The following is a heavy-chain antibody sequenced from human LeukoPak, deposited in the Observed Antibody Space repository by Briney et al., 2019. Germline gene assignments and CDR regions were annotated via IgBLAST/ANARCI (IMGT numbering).Heavy chain of an antibody. CDR3: ARPTIAAAGNFEY. V-gene: IGHV3-11*03. J-gene: IGHJ4*02. D-gene: IGHD6-13*01. CDR2: ISSFSNFR. CDR1: GFTFSDYY. Sequence: PGGSLRLSCAASGFTFSDYYMSWIRQAPGKGLEWVSHISSFSNFRSYADSVKGRLTISRDNAKNSLYLQVNSLRAEDTAVYYCARPTIAAAGNFEYWGQGTLVTVSS.